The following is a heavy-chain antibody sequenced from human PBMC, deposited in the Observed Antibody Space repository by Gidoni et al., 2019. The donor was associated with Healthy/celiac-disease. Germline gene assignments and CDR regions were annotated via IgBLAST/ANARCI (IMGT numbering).Heavy chain of an antibody. Sequence: EVQLLHYGGCWVHPGGYLLLLWAASALTWRSYGMCWVRQGPGKGLEVVSAISGSSSSTYYADSVKGRFTISRDNSKNTLYLQMNSLRDEDTAVYYCAKAESSSWYEYFHHWGQGTLVTVSS. CDR1: ALTWRSYG. D-gene: IGHD6-13*01. V-gene: IGHV3-23*01. CDR3: AKAESSSWYEYFHH. CDR2: ISGSSSST. J-gene: IGHJ1*01.